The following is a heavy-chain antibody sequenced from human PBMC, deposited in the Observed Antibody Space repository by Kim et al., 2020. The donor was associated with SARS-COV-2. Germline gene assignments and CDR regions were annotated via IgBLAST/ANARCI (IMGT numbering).Heavy chain of an antibody. CDR1: GGSFSGYY. J-gene: IGHJ6*02. D-gene: IGHD3-10*01. Sequence: SETLSLTCAVYGGSFSGYYWSWIRQPPGKGLEWIGEINHSGSTNYNPSLKSRVTISVDTSKNQFSLKLSSVTAADTAVYYCARGNYYGSGSYYRYYGMDVWGQGTTDTVSS. CDR2: INHSGST. V-gene: IGHV4-34*01. CDR3: ARGNYYGSGSYYRYYGMDV.